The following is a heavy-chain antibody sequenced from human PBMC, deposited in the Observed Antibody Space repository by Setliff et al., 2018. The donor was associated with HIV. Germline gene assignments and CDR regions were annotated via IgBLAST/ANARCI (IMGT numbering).Heavy chain of an antibody. J-gene: IGHJ4*02. CDR3: ARTRWGAPVDY. V-gene: IGHV4-31*03. CDR1: GGSIVSSSYY. D-gene: IGHD3-16*01. CDR2: IYYSGST. Sequence: SETLSLTCTVSGGSIVSSSYYWGWIRQPPGKGLEWIGYIYYSGSTYYNPSLKSRVRISVDTSKNQFSLKLSSVTAADTAVYYCARTRWGAPVDYWGQGILVTVS.